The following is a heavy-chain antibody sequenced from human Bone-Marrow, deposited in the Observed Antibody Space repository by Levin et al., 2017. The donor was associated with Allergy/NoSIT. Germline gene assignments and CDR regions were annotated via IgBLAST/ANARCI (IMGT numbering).Heavy chain of an antibody. J-gene: IGHJ4*02. D-gene: IGHD1-14*01. V-gene: IGHV4-39*01. CDR3: ARLQYTDLPTG. CDR2: IYYSGNT. Sequence: RSSETLSLTCTVSGDSISSSDYSWGWIRQPPGKGLEWIGSIYYSGNTYYNPSLKSRVTISVGTSNNQFSLKLSSVTAADTAVYYGARLQYTDLPTGWGQGTLVTVSS. CDR1: GDSISSSDYS.